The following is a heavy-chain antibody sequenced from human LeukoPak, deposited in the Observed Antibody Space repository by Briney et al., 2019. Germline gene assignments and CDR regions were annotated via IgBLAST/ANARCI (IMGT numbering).Heavy chain of an antibody. CDR2: IWNDGSIK. CDR1: GFTFNIYG. Sequence: PGGFLRLSCAASGFTFNIYGIHWVRQAPGKGLEWVAVIWNDGSIKYYADSVKGRFTISRDNSKNTLYLQMNSLRVEDTAVYYCARAVGPFDFWGQGTRVIVSS. J-gene: IGHJ3*01. V-gene: IGHV3-33*01. CDR3: ARAVGPFDF.